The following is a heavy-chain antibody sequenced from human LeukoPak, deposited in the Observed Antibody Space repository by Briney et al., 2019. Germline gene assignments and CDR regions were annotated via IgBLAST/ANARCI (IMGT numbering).Heavy chain of an antibody. CDR2: IYYSGST. D-gene: IGHD3-22*01. CDR3: ARDHDYYDSSGAFDI. J-gene: IGHJ3*02. Sequence: SETLSLTCTVSGGSISSYYWGWIRQPPGKGLEWIGYIYYSGSTNYNPSLKSRVTISVDTSKNQFSLKLSSVTAADTAVYYCARDHDYYDSSGAFDIWGQGTMVTVSS. CDR1: GGSISSYY. V-gene: IGHV4-59*01.